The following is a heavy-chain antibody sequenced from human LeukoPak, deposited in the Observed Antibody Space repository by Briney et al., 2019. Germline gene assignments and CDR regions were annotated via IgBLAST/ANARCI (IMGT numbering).Heavy chain of an antibody. V-gene: IGHV3-7*03. J-gene: IGHJ4*02. Sequence: PGGSLRLSCVVSGFTFGSSWMSWVRQAPGKGLEWVTNIKPDGSEKYYVDSVKGRFTISRDNSRNSLYLDISNLRTEDTAIYYCAKDRDSNWYAYFEYWGQGTLRTVSP. CDR1: GFTFGSSW. D-gene: IGHD4-11*01. CDR3: AKDRDSNWYAYFEY. CDR2: IKPDGSEK.